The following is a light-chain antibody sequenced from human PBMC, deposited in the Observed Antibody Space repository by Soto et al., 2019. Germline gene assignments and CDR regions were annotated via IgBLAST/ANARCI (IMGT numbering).Light chain of an antibody. CDR3: AAWDDSLIDYV. J-gene: IGLJ1*01. Sequence: QSVLTQPPSASATPGQRGTISCSGSTSNIGRNTVNWYQQLPGTAPKLLIYSNNQRPSGVPDRFSGSKSGTSASLAISGLQSEDEADYYFAAWDDSLIDYVFGPGTKLTV. V-gene: IGLV1-44*01. CDR1: TSNIGRNT. CDR2: SNN.